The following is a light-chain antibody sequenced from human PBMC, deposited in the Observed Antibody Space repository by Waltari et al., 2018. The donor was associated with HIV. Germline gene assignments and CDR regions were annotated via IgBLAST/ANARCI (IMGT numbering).Light chain of an antibody. V-gene: IGLV1-40*01. Sequence: QSVLTQPPSVSGAPGQTVTIPCTGSSSNIGAAYDVHWYQQVPGTAPKPLIYANTKRPSGVPDRFSGSKSVTSASLAIAGLQTEDEADYYCQSYVSSVNVVCGGGTRVTVL. J-gene: IGLJ3*02. CDR1: SSNIGAAYD. CDR2: ANT. CDR3: QSYVSSVNVV.